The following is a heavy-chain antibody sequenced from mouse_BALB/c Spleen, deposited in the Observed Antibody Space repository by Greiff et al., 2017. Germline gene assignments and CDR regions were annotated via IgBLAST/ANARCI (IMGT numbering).Heavy chain of an antibody. CDR3: ARHKADYYGSSGGYFDV. CDR1: GFTFSSYG. V-gene: IGHV5-6*01. D-gene: IGHD1-1*01. CDR2: ISSGGSYT. J-gene: IGHJ1*01. Sequence: EVQGVESGGDLVKPGGSLKLSCAASGFTFSSYGMSWVRQTPDKRLEWVATISSGGSYTYYPDSVKGRFTISRDNAKNTLYLQMSSLKSEDTAMYYCARHKADYYGSSGGYFDVWGAGTTVTVSS.